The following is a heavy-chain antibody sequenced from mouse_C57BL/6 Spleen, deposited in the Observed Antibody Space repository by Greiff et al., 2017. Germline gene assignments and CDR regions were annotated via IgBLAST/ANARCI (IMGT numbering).Heavy chain of an antibody. CDR1: GYTFTSYW. V-gene: IGHV1-7*01. CDR3: ARVSSGSAFDD. Sequence: VQLQPSGAELAKPGASVKLSCKASGYTFTSYWMHWVKQRPGQGLEWIGYINPSSGYTKYNQKFKDKATLTADKSSSTAYMQLSSVTYEDSAVYYCARVSSGSAFDDWGQGTTLTVSS. D-gene: IGHD3-2*02. CDR2: INPSSGYT. J-gene: IGHJ2*01.